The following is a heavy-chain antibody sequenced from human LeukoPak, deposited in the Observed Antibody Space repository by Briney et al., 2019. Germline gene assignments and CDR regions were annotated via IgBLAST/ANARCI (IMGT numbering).Heavy chain of an antibody. J-gene: IGHJ6*02. Sequence: PGGSLRLSCAASEFTFSSYAMQWVRQAPGKGLEWVSGISASGGSTWYADSVKGRFTISRGNSENTLYLQMNSLRAEDTAVYYCAKYVSAKGPPYALDVWGQGTMVTVSS. V-gene: IGHV3-23*01. CDR3: AKYVSAKGPPYALDV. CDR2: ISASGGST. D-gene: IGHD2/OR15-2a*01. CDR1: EFTFSSYA.